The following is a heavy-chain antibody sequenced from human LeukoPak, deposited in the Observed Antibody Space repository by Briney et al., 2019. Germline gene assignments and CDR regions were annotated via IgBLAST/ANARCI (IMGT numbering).Heavy chain of an antibody. D-gene: IGHD1-1*01. V-gene: IGHV3-30*03. CDR2: ISYDGSNK. CDR3: ASLPYTGYLMS. CDR1: GFTFSSYG. Sequence: GRSLRLSRAASGFTFSSYGMHWVRQAPGKGLEWVAVISYDGSNKYYADSVKGRFTISRDNSKNTLYLQMNSLRAEDTAVYYCASLPYTGYLMSWGQGTLVTVSS. J-gene: IGHJ4*02.